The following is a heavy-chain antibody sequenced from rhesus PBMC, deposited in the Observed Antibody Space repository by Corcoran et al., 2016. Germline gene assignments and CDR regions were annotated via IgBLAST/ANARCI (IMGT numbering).Heavy chain of an antibody. J-gene: IGHJ6*01. CDR2: IYGSNTST. Sequence: QVQLQESGPGVVTPSETLSLTCAFSGGSISDCYRWSLIRQPPGQGLEWIGYIYGSNTSTNYNHSLKSRVTISKDPSKNQLSVKLSAVTAADTAVYYCARGTICGLVKDGLDSWGQGVVVTVSS. V-gene: IGHV4S10*01. CDR3: ARGTICGLVKDGLDS. D-gene: IGHD3-3*01. CDR1: GGSISDCYR.